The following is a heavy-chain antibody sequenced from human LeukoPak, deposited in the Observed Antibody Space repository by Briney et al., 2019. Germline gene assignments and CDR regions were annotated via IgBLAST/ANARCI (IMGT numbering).Heavy chain of an antibody. Sequence: GGSLRLSCAASGFTFSSYGMNWVRQAPGKGLEWVAVISYDGSNKYYADSVKGRFTISRDNSKNTLYLQMNSLRAEDTAVYYCAKDPLNYGSGTYFDYWGQGTLVTVSS. CDR3: AKDPLNYGSGTYFDY. D-gene: IGHD3-10*01. J-gene: IGHJ4*02. V-gene: IGHV3-30*18. CDR2: ISYDGSNK. CDR1: GFTFSSYG.